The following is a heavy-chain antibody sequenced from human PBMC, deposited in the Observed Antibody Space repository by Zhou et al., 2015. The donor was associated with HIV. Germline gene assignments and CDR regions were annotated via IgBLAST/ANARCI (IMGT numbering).Heavy chain of an antibody. CDR1: GYTFTSYD. CDR2: MNPNSGNT. Sequence: QVQLVQSGAEVKKPGASVKVSCKASGYTFTSYDINWVRQATGQGLEWMGWMNPNSGNTGYAQKFQGRVTMTRNTSISTAYMELSSLRSEDTAVYYCARGDGYNKLGDYYYGMDVVGPRDHGHRLL. D-gene: IGHD5-24*01. V-gene: IGHV1-8*01. J-gene: IGHJ6*02. CDR3: ARGDGYNKLGDYYYGMDV.